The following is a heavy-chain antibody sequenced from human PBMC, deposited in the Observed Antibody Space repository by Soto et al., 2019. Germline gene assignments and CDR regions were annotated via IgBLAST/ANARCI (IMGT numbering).Heavy chain of an antibody. CDR2: ISYNSGSI. Sequence: PGGSLRLSCAASGFTFDYYAMHWVRQAPGKGLEWVSGISYNSGSIGYADSVKGRFTISRDNAKNSLYLQMNSLRAEDTALYYCAKDTAPAGYYYMDVWGKGTTVTVSS. V-gene: IGHV3-9*01. CDR3: AKDTAPAGYYYMDV. J-gene: IGHJ6*03. CDR1: GFTFDYYA.